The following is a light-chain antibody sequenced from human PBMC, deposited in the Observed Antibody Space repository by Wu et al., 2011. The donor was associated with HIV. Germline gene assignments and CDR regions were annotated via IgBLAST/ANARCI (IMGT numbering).Light chain of an antibody. CDR3: QQRSDWSLT. V-gene: IGKV3D-20*02. CDR2: GAS. Sequence: EIVMTQSPATLSVSPGERATLSCRASQSVSSSYLAWYQQKPGQAPRLLIYGASSRATGIPDRFSGSGSGTDFTLTISSVQPEDVAVYYCQQRSDWSLTFGPRDTTGD. J-gene: IGKJ5*01. CDR1: QSVSSSY.